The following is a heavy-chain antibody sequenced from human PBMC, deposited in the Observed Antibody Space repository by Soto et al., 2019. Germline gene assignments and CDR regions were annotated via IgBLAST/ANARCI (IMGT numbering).Heavy chain of an antibody. J-gene: IGHJ5*02. D-gene: IGHD3-10*01. CDR2: ISYDGSNK. CDR3: AKNAGRGVEYNWFDP. V-gene: IGHV3-30*18. Sequence: VGSLRLSCAASGFTFSSYGMHWVRQAPGKGLEWVAVISYDGSNKYYADSVKGRFTISRDNSKNTLYLQMNSLRAEDTAVYYCAKNAGRGVEYNWFDPWGQGTLVTVSP. CDR1: GFTFSSYG.